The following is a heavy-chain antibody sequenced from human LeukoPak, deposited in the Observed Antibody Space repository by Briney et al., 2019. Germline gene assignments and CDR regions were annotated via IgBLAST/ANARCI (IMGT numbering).Heavy chain of an antibody. D-gene: IGHD1-1*01. CDR1: GFTVSSNY. CDR3: ARAEDFNWNDRVNAFDI. J-gene: IGHJ3*02. CDR2: IYSGGST. V-gene: IGHV3-53*01. Sequence: GGSLRLSCAASGFTVSSNYMSWVRQAPGKGLEWVSVIYSGGSTYYADSVKGRFTISRDNSKNTLYLQMNSLRAEDTAVYYCARAEDFNWNDRVNAFDIWGQGTMVTVSS.